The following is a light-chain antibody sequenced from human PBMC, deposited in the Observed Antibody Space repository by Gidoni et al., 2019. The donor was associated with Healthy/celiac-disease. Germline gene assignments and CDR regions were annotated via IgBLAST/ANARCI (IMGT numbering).Light chain of an antibody. CDR2: GAS. Sequence: EIVFTQSPGTLSLSPGERATLSCRASQSVSSSYLAWYQQKPGPAPRLLIYGASSRATGSTDRFSGSGSGTDFTLTISRMEHEDFAVYYCQQYGSSPRTFGQGTKLEIK. V-gene: IGKV3-20*01. J-gene: IGKJ2*01. CDR3: QQYGSSPRT. CDR1: QSVSSSY.